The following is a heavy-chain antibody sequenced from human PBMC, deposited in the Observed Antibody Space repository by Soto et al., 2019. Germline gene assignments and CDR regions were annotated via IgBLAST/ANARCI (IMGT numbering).Heavy chain of an antibody. Sequence: GGSLRLSCAASGFTFSSYSMNWVRQPPGKGLEWVSYISSSSSTIYYADSVKGRFTISRDNAKNSLYLQMNSLRDEDTAVYYCARDLPDNFYDFWSGYPNWFDPWGQGTLVTVSS. CDR3: ARDLPDNFYDFWSGYPNWFDP. J-gene: IGHJ5*02. D-gene: IGHD3-3*01. CDR1: GFTFSSYS. V-gene: IGHV3-48*02. CDR2: ISSSSSTI.